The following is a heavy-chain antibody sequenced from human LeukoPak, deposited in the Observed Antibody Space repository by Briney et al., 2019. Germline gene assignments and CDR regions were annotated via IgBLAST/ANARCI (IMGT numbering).Heavy chain of an antibody. CDR3: ARGLRSSGWYGDDY. V-gene: IGHV1-8*02. CDR1: GYTFTSYD. D-gene: IGHD6-19*01. Sequence: PLASVKVSCKASGYTFTSYDINWVRQATGRGLEWMGWMNPNSGNTGYAQKFQGRVTMTRNTSISTAYMELSSLRSEDTAVYYCARGLRSSGWYGDDYWGQGTLVTVSS. J-gene: IGHJ4*02. CDR2: MNPNSGNT.